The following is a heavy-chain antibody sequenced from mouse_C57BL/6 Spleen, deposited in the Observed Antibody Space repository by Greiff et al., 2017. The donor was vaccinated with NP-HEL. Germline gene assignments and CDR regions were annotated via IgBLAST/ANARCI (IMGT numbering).Heavy chain of an antibody. J-gene: IGHJ1*03. CDR3: VLYGNWYFDV. Sequence: VQLQQSGPELVKPGASVKISCKASGYSFTSYYIHWVKQRPGQGLEWIGWIYPGSGNTKYNEKFKGKATLTADTSSSTAYMQLSSLTSEDSAVYYCVLYGNWYFDVWGTGTTVTVSS. CDR1: GYSFTSYY. CDR2: IYPGSGNT. D-gene: IGHD2-10*02. V-gene: IGHV1-66*01.